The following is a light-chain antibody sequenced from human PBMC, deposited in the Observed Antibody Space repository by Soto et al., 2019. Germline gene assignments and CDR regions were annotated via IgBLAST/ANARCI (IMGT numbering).Light chain of an antibody. CDR2: EVS. V-gene: IGLV2-8*01. J-gene: IGLJ1*01. CDR1: SSDVGGYNY. Sequence: QSVRTQAASASGAPGQGVTISCTGTSSDVGGYNYVSWYQQHPGKAPKLMIYEVSKRPSGVPDRFSGSKSGNTASLTVSGLQAEDEPDYSCSSYAGSYNSFYVFGTGTEVTVL. CDR3: SSYAGSYNSFYV.